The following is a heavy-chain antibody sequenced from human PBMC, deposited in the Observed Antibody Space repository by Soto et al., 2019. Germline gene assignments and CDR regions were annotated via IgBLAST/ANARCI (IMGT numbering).Heavy chain of an antibody. Sequence: GSLRLSCAASGFTFSSYGMHWVRQAPGKGLEWVAVISYDGSNKYYADSVKGRFTISRDNSKNTLYLQMNSLRAEDTAVYYCAKDSPGCSGGSCYFDYWGQGTLVTVSS. D-gene: IGHD2-15*01. CDR2: ISYDGSNK. J-gene: IGHJ4*02. CDR3: AKDSPGCSGGSCYFDY. CDR1: GFTFSSYG. V-gene: IGHV3-30*18.